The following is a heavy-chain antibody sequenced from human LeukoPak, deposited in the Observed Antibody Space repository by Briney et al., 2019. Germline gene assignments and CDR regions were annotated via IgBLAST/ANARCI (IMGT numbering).Heavy chain of an antibody. CDR1: GFTFSDYH. Sequence: GGSLSLSCAASGFTFSDYHMTWIRQAPGKGLEWVSYISGSSIYTRYADSVKGRFTISRDNAKNSLYLQMNSLRAEDTALYYCVRDISGYYFDYWGQGTLVTVSS. V-gene: IGHV3-11*05. CDR3: VRDISGYYFDY. CDR2: ISGSSIYT. J-gene: IGHJ4*02. D-gene: IGHD3-22*01.